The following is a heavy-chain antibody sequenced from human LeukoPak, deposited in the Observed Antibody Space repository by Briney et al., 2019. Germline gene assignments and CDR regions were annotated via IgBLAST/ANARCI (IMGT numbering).Heavy chain of an antibody. J-gene: IGHJ6*02. CDR3: ANEEVVAAGPYYYYGMDV. CDR2: IWYDGSNK. Sequence: GRSLRLSCAASGFTFSSHGMHWVRQAPGKGLEWVAVIWYDGSNKYYADSVKGRFTISRDNSKNTLYLQMNSLRAEDTAVYYCANEEVVAAGPYYYYGMDVWGQGTTVTVSS. CDR1: GFTFSSHG. V-gene: IGHV3-33*06. D-gene: IGHD2-15*01.